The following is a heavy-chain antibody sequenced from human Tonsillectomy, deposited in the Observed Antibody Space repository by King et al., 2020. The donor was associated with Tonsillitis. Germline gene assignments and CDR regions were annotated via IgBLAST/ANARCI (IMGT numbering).Heavy chain of an antibody. Sequence: VQLVESGGGLVQPGGSLRLSCAASGFTFSSYAMSWVRQAPGKGLECVSALSGSGGSAYYADSVKGRFTISRDNSKNTLYLQMTSLRTEDTSVYYCAKGGCSSTSCYYDCDYWGQGTLVTVSS. V-gene: IGHV3-23*04. D-gene: IGHD2-2*01. CDR1: GFTFSSYA. CDR3: AKGGCSSTSCYYDCDY. J-gene: IGHJ4*02. CDR2: LSGSGGSA.